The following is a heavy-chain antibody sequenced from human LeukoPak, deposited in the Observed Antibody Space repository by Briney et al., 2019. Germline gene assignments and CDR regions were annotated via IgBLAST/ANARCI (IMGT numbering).Heavy chain of an antibody. D-gene: IGHD3-3*01. V-gene: IGHV3-21*01. Sequence: GGSLRLSWAASGFTFSSYSMNWVRQAPGKGLEWVSSISSSSSYIYYADSVKGRFTISRDNAKNSLYLQMNSLRAEDTAVYYCARDGVAFWSGYSSFDYWGQGTLVTVSS. CDR2: ISSSSSYI. J-gene: IGHJ4*02. CDR3: ARDGVAFWSGYSSFDY. CDR1: GFTFSSYS.